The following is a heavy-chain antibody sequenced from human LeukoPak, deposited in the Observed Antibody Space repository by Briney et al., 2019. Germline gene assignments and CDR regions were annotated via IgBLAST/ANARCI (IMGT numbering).Heavy chain of an antibody. D-gene: IGHD3-9*01. CDR2: ISGSGGST. Sequence: PGGSLRLSCAASGFTFSSYAMSWVRQAPGKGLEWVSAISGSGGSTYYADSVKGRFTISRDNSKNTLYLQMNSLRAEDTAVYYCAKGGIRRYFDWSWYCFDYWGQGTLVTVSS. CDR3: AKGGIRRYFDWSWYCFDY. CDR1: GFTFSSYA. V-gene: IGHV3-23*01. J-gene: IGHJ4*02.